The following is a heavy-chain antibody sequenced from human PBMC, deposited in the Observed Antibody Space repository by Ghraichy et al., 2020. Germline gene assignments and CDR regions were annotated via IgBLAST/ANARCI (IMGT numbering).Heavy chain of an antibody. CDR1: GGSISSYY. CDR2: IYYSGST. Sequence: SETLSLTCTVSGGSISSYYWSWIRQPPGKGLEWIGYIYYSGSTNYNPSLKSRVTISVDTSKNQFSLKLSSVTAADTAVYYCAREGIAAARYFDPWGQGTLVTVSS. V-gene: IGHV4-59*01. CDR3: AREGIAAARYFDP. D-gene: IGHD6-13*01. J-gene: IGHJ5*02.